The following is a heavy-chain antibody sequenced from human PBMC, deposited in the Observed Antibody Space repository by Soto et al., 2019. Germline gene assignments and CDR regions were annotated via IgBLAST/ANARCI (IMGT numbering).Heavy chain of an antibody. CDR3: ARRPRWALSATEHFDS. Sequence: EVQLLESGGGLVQPGGSLCLSCAASGFTFSDYAMSWVRQAPGKGLEWFSAISGGEGRSTYYAVSVRGGFIISRDTSENTLFLQMNRLGVDDSDVYYCARRPRWALSATEHFDSWGQGTLVTVSS. CDR2: ISGGEGRST. V-gene: IGHV3-23*01. CDR1: GFTFSDYA. D-gene: IGHD3-16*02. J-gene: IGHJ4*02.